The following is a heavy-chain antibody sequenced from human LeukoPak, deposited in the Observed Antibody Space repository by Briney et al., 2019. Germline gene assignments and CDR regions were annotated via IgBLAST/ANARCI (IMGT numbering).Heavy chain of an antibody. CDR2: IHPGRGDT. CDR3: ARDHNWGPDY. CDR1: GYTFTDHY. V-gene: IGHV1-2*02. Sequence: EASVKVSCKALGYTFTDHYFHWLRQAPGQGIEWMGWIHPGRGDTNIAQKFQGRVSLTRDMSISTAYTELSRLTSDDTAVYYCARDHNWGPDYWGQGTLVSVSS. J-gene: IGHJ4*02. D-gene: IGHD7-27*01.